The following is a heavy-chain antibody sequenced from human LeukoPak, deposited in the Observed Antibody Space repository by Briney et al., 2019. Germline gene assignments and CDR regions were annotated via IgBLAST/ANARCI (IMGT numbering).Heavy chain of an antibody. CDR1: GFTFSSYE. D-gene: IGHD4-11*01. Sequence: QSGGSLRLSCAASGFTFSSYEMNWVRQAPGKGLEWVSYISSSGSTIYYADSVKGRFTISRDNAKNSLYLQMNSLRAEDTAVYYCARGATTVTTIADNWFDPWGQGTLVTVSP. CDR3: ARGATTVTTIADNWFDP. V-gene: IGHV3-48*03. CDR2: ISSSGSTI. J-gene: IGHJ5*02.